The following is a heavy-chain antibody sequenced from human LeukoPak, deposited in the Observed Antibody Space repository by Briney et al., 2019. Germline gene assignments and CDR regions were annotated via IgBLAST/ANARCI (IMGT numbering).Heavy chain of an antibody. D-gene: IGHD2-2*01. V-gene: IGHV1-69*05. CDR1: GGIFSSYA. Sequence: GASVKVSCKASGGIFSSYAISWVRQAPGQGLEWMGGIIPIFGTANYAQKFQGRVTITTDESTSTAYMELSSLRSEDTAVYYRARVQVVPAARYYYMDVWGKGTTVTVSS. J-gene: IGHJ6*03. CDR2: IIPIFGTA. CDR3: ARVQVVPAARYYYMDV.